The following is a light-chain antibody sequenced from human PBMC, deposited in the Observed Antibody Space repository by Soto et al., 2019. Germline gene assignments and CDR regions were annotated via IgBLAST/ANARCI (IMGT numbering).Light chain of an antibody. V-gene: IGLV1-40*01. CDR1: SSNIGAGYD. CDR3: QSYDSSLSEVV. Sequence: QAVVTQPPSVSGAPGQRVTISCTGSSSNIGAGYDVHWYQQLPGTAPKLLIYGNSNRPSGVPDRFSGSKSGTSASLAITGLQAEDEAEYYCQSYDSSLSEVVFGGGTKVTVL. J-gene: IGLJ2*01. CDR2: GNS.